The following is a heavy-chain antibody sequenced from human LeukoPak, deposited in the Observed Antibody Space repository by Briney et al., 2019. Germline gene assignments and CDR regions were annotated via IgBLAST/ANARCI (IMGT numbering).Heavy chain of an antibody. CDR1: GGSISSSSYY. CDR2: IYYSGST. CDR3: ASRAYYYDSSGYY. J-gene: IGHJ4*02. Sequence: SETLSLTCTVSGGSISSSSYYWGWIRQPPGKGLEWIGSIYYSGSTYYNPSLKSRVTISVDTSKNQFSLKLSSVTAADTAVYYCASRAYYYDSSGYYWGQGTLVTVSS. D-gene: IGHD3-22*01. V-gene: IGHV4-39*07.